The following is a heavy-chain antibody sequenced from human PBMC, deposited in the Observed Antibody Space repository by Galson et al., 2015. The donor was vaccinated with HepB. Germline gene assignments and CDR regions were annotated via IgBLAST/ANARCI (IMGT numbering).Heavy chain of an antibody. CDR2: VFYSGST. CDR3: ASGPRTVTRAFHYYYYGMDV. V-gene: IGHV4-61*01. CDR1: GGSVSSAXXY. D-gene: IGHD4-17*01. Sequence: LTCTVSGGSVSSAXXYWSXXRQPPXXGLEWIGYVFYSGSTNYNPSLKSRVTISVDTSKNQFSLSLSSVTAADTAVYYCASGPRTVTRAFHYYYYGMDVWGQGTTVTVSS. J-gene: IGHJ6*02.